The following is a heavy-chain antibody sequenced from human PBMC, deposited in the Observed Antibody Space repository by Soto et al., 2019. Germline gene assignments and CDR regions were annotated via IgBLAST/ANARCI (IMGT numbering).Heavy chain of an antibody. CDR2: IIPIFGTA. Sequence: GASVKVSCKASGGTFSSYAISWVRQAPGQGLEWMGGIIPIFGTANYAQKFQGRVTITADKSTSTAYMELSSLRSEDTAVYYCARDKVDIVATIYYYYGMDVWGQGTTGTVS. J-gene: IGHJ6*02. D-gene: IGHD5-12*01. V-gene: IGHV1-69*06. CDR3: ARDKVDIVATIYYYYGMDV. CDR1: GGTFSSYA.